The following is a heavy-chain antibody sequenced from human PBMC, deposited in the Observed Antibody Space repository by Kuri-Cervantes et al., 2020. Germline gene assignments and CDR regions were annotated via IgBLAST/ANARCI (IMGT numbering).Heavy chain of an antibody. J-gene: IGHJ4*02. Sequence: GESLKISCAASGFPFDDYAMHWVRRAPGKGLEWVSGINWNGGSTGYADSVKGRFTISRDNAKNSLYLQMNSLRAEDTALYYCARGKEVAAAGSFDYWGQGTLVTVSS. CDR1: GFPFDDYA. V-gene: IGHV3-20*04. CDR2: INWNGGST. D-gene: IGHD6-13*01. CDR3: ARGKEVAAAGSFDY.